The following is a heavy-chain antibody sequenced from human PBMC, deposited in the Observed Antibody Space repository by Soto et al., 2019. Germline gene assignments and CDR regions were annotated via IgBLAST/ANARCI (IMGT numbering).Heavy chain of an antibody. Sequence: PGGSLILSCAASGFTFDSYWMTWVRQAPGKGLEWVAHIKQDGGQTYYVDSVKGRFTISRDNAKTSLYLQMNSLRAEDTSVYFCARGGNGYENWPPYYYYGMDVWGQGTTVTVSS. CDR3: ARGGNGYENWPPYYYYGMDV. D-gene: IGHD5-12*01. V-gene: IGHV3-7*01. J-gene: IGHJ6*02. CDR2: IKQDGGQT. CDR1: GFTFDSYW.